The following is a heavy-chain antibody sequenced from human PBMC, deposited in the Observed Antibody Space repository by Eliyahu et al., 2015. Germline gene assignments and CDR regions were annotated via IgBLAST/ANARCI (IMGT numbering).Heavy chain of an antibody. V-gene: IGHV4-34*01. CDR2: INHSGST. Sequence: QVQLQQWGAGLLKPSETLSLTCAVXGGSFSGYYXSWIRQPPGKGLEWIGEINHSGSTNYNPSLKSRVTISVDTSKNQFSLKLSSVTAADTAVYYCARGDCSSTSCYGPWGQGTLVTVSS. CDR3: ARGDCSSTSCYGP. D-gene: IGHD2-2*01. CDR1: GGSFSGYY. J-gene: IGHJ5*02.